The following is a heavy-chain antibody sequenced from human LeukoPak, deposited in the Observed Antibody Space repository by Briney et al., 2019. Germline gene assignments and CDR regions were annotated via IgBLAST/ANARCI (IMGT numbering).Heavy chain of an antibody. CDR2: ISGSGVST. V-gene: IGHV3-23*01. J-gene: IGHJ6*03. CDR3: AKDRLAVAHFYYYYYYMDV. Sequence: GGSLRLSCAASGFTFSSYAMTWVRQAPGKGLEWVSAISGSGVSTYYADSVKGRFTISRDNSKNTLYLQMNSLRAEDTAVYYCAKDRLAVAHFYYYYYYMDVWGKGTTVTISS. CDR1: GFTFSSYA. D-gene: IGHD6-19*01.